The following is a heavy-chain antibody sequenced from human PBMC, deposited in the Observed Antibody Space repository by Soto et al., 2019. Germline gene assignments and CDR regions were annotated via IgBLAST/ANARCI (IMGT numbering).Heavy chain of an antibody. CDR3: ARYYYDSSGYIFDY. CDR2: IDPSDSYT. CDR1: GYIFTSYW. D-gene: IGHD3-22*01. J-gene: IGHJ4*02. Sequence: PGESLKIACKGSGYIFTSYWISCLRQMPGKALEWMGRIDPSDSYTNYSPSFQGHVTISADKSISTAYLQWSSLKASDTAMYYCARYYYDSSGYIFDYWVQGTLVTVSS. V-gene: IGHV5-10-1*01.